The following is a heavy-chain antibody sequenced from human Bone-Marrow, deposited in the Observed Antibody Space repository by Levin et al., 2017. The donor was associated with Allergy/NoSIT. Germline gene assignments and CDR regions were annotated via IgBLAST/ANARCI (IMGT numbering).Heavy chain of an antibody. CDR3: ASAYATSIAARLSWFDP. CDR2: IYHSGST. Sequence: SQTLSLPCAVSGYSIRSGYYWGWIRQPPGKGLEWIGSIYHSGSTYYNPSLKSRVTISVDTSKNQFSLKLSSVTAADTAVYYCASAYATSIAARLSWFDPWGQGTLVTVSS. V-gene: IGHV4-38-2*01. J-gene: IGHJ5*02. CDR1: GYSIRSGYY. D-gene: IGHD6-6*01.